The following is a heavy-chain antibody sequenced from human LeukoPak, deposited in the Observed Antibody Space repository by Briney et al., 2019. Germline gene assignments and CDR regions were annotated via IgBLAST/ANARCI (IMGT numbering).Heavy chain of an antibody. J-gene: IGHJ4*02. CDR3: ARVGYYDSRLAY. CDR2: IYYSGST. D-gene: IGHD3-22*01. CDR1: GGSISSSSYS. Sequence: PSETLSLTCTVSGGSISSSSYSWGWIRQPPGKGLEWIGSIYYSGSTYYNPSLKRRATISVDTSKNQFSLGLSSVTAADMAVYYCARVGYYDSRLAYWGQGTLVTVSS. V-gene: IGHV4-39*07.